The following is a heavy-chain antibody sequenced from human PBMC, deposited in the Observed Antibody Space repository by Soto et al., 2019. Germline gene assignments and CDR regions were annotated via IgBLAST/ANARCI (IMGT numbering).Heavy chain of an antibody. Sequence: GGSLRLSCAASGFTFDDYAMHWVRQAPGKGLEWVSGISWNSGSIGYADSVKGRFTISRDNAKNSLYLQMNSLRAEDTALYYCAKDVAPYYYYGMDVWGQGTTVTVSS. CDR2: ISWNSGSI. CDR1: GFTFDDYA. V-gene: IGHV3-9*01. D-gene: IGHD2-15*01. CDR3: AKDVAPYYYYGMDV. J-gene: IGHJ6*02.